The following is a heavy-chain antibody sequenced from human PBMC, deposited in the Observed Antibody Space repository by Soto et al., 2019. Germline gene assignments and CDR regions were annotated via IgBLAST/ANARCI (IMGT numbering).Heavy chain of an antibody. J-gene: IGHJ5*02. V-gene: IGHV3-64D*06. CDR3: VKGGIVVVPAAIEEYNWFDP. CDR1: GFTFSSYA. CDR2: ISSNGGST. D-gene: IGHD2-2*01. Sequence: RRLSCSASGFTFSSYAMHWVRQAPGKGLEYVSAISSNGGSTYYADSVKGRFTISRDNSKNTLYLQMSSLRDEDTAVYYCVKGGIVVVPAAIEEYNWFDPWGQGTLVTVSS.